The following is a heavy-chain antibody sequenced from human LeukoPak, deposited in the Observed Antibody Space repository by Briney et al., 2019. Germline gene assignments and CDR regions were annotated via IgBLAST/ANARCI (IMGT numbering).Heavy chain of an antibody. CDR3: ARVVYYGSGREYYYYMDV. CDR1: GFTFSSYE. Sequence: PGGSLRLSCAASGFTFSSYEMNWVRQAPGKGLEWVSYISSSGSTIYYAHSVKGRYPISRDNAKNSLYLQKNSVRAEDTAVYYCARVVYYGSGREYYYYMDVWGKGTTVTVCS. D-gene: IGHD3-10*01. J-gene: IGHJ6*03. V-gene: IGHV3-48*03. CDR2: ISSSGSTI.